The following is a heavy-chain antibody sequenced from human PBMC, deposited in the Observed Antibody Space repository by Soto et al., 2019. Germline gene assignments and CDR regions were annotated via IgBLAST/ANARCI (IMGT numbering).Heavy chain of an antibody. CDR2: IYYSGST. Sequence: PSETLSLTCTVSGGSISSGGYYWSWIRQHPGKGLEWIGYIYYSGSTYYNPSLKSRVTISVDTSKNQFSLKLSSVTAADTAVYYCARTRYSSSWPDYWGQGTLVTVPQ. CDR1: GGSISSGGYY. D-gene: IGHD6-13*01. J-gene: IGHJ4*02. V-gene: IGHV4-31*03. CDR3: ARTRYSSSWPDY.